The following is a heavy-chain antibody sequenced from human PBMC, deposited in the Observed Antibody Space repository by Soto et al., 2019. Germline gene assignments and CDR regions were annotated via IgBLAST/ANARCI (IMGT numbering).Heavy chain of an antibody. V-gene: IGHV1-2*02. CDR1: GYTFTGYY. D-gene: IGHD2-21*02. J-gene: IGHJ5*02. Sequence: QVQLVQSGTEVKKAGASVKVTCKASGYTFTGYYIHWLRQAPGQGLEWLGWLNPKSGDTKYAQKFQGRVTMTNDTSISTAYMELSRLGSDDTAVYYCARGDFDTTANFYAGWSDPWGQGTLVTVSS. CDR2: LNPKSGDT. CDR3: ARGDFDTTANFYAGWSDP.